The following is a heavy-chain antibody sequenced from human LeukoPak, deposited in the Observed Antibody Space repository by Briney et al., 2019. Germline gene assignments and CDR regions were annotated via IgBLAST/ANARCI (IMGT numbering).Heavy chain of an antibody. CDR2: IYYSGSA. D-gene: IGHD1-14*01. Sequence: KPSETLSLTCTDSGGSISSYYWSWIRKPPGKGLEWVGYIYYSGSANYNPSLKSRVTISVDTSKNQFSLKLRSVTAADTALYYCARTPGPHSFDPWGQGTLVTVSS. V-gene: IGHV4-59*01. CDR1: GGSISSYY. CDR3: ARTPGPHSFDP. J-gene: IGHJ5*02.